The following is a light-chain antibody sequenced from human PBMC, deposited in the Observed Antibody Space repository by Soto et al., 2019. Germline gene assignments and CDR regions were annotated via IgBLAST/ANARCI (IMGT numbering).Light chain of an antibody. CDR3: QQYENLPIT. CDR1: QDISNS. Sequence: DIQMTQSPASLSASVGDRVTITCQASQDISNSLNWFQQKPGKAPKLLIYDASNLETGVPSRFSGSGSGTDFTFSISSLQLEDIATYYCQQYENLPITFGQGTRLENK. CDR2: DAS. J-gene: IGKJ5*01. V-gene: IGKV1-33*01.